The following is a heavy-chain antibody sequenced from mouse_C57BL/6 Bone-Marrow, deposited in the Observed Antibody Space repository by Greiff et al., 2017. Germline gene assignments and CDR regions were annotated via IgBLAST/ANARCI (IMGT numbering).Heavy chain of an antibody. J-gene: IGHJ4*01. V-gene: IGHV5-4*01. D-gene: IGHD3-2*02. CDR3: ARDGETAQAFYAMDY. Sequence: DVKLVESGGGLVKPGGSLKLSCAASGFTFSSYAMSWVRQTPEKRLEWVATISDGGSYTYYPDNVKGRFTISRDNAKNNLYLQMGHLKSEDTAMYYCARDGETAQAFYAMDYWGQGTSVTVSS. CDR2: ISDGGSYT. CDR1: GFTFSSYA.